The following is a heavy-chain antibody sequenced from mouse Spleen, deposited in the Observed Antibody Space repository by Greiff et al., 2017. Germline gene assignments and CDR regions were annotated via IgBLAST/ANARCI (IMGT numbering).Heavy chain of an antibody. CDR3: TKSHYYGSSYGYFDV. CDR2: IYPGNSDT. CDR1: GYTFTSYW. J-gene: IGHJ1*01. D-gene: IGHD1-1*01. V-gene: IGHV1-5*01. Sequence: EVQVVESGTVLARPGASVKMSCKTSGYTFTSYWMHWVKQRPGQGLEWIGAIYPGNSDTSYNQKFKGKAKLTAVTSASTAYMELSSLTNEDSAVYYCTKSHYYGSSYGYFDVWGAGTTVTVSS.